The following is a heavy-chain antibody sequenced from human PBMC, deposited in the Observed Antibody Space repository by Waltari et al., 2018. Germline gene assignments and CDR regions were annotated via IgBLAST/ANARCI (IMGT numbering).Heavy chain of an antibody. J-gene: IGHJ4*02. V-gene: IGHV4-34*01. CDR1: GGSFSGYY. Sequence: QVQLQQWGAGLLKPSETLSLTCAAYGGSFSGYYWSWIRQPPGKGLEWIGEINHSGSTNYNPSLKSRVTISVDTSKNQFSLKLSSVTAADTAVYYCARVMVRGVIRYWGQGTLVTVSS. CDR3: ARVMVRGVIRY. D-gene: IGHD3-10*01. CDR2: INHSGST.